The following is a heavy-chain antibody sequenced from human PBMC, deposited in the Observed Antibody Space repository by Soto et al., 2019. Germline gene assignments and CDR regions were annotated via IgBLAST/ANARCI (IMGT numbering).Heavy chain of an antibody. J-gene: IGHJ3*02. D-gene: IGHD3-3*01. Sequence: QVQLVESGGGLVQPGGSLRLSCAASGFTFSDYYMSWIRQAPGKGLEWVSYISSGGSTIYYADSVKGRFTISRDNAKKSMYTQKNRLRAEDAAVKYCESDAQRTTIFVVVWDDDALDIWGQGTMVTVSS. CDR1: GFTFSDYY. V-gene: IGHV3-11*01. CDR2: ISSGGSTI. CDR3: ESDAQRTTIFVVVWDDDALDI.